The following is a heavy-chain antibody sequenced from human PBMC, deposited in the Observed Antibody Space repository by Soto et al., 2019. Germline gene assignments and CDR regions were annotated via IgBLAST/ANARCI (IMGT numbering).Heavy chain of an antibody. D-gene: IGHD3-9*01. CDR1: ADSMTYHY. V-gene: IGHV4-59*11. Sequence: PSETLSLTCTVSADSMTYHYLSFLRQSPGMGLEWLGYIHSSGSTNYNPSLKSRVTLSVDTSKSQFSLRLASVSAADTAVYYCARHPIRYYDVLTGQIVYPEFNW. J-gene: IGHJ5*01. CDR2: IHSSGST. CDR3: ARHPIRYYDVLTGQIVYPEFNW.